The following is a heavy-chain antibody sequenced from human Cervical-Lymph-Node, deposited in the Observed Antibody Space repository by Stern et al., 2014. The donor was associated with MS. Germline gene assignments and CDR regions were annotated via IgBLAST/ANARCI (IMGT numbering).Heavy chain of an antibody. D-gene: IGHD1-1*01. V-gene: IGHV1-69*06. CDR3: ARDSGTDTYYYYGMDV. CDR2: IIPIFRTT. Sequence: QMQLVQSGAEVKKPGSSVKVSCEASGGTFSSHAVSWVRQAPGQGLEWMGGIIPIFRTTNYAQKFQGRVTITADKSTSTAYMELSSLRSEDTAVYYCARDSGTDTYYYYGMDVWGQGTTVTVSS. J-gene: IGHJ6*02. CDR1: GGTFSSHA.